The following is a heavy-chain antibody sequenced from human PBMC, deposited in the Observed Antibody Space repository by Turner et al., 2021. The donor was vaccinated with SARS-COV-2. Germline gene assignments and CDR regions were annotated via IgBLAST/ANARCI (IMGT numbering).Heavy chain of an antibody. D-gene: IGHD1-26*01. CDR3: ARHSPELRGDFFDY. CDR1: GDSMNSNY. V-gene: IGHV4-59*01. CDR2: IYYRGST. J-gene: IGHJ4*02. Sequence: QVQLQESGPRLVKPLETLSLTCTVSGDSMNSNYWSWIRQPPGKRLEWIGYIYYRGSTNYNPSLKSRVTISVDTSKNQFSLNLTSVTAADTAIYYCARHSPELRGDFFDYWGQGTLVTVSS.